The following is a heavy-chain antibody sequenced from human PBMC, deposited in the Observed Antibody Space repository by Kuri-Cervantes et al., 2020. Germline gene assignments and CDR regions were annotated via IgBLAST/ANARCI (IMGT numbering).Heavy chain of an antibody. Sequence: SETLSLTCTVPGGSISSSSYYWGWIRQPPGKGLEWIGSIYYSGSTYYNPSLKSRVTISVDTSKNQFSLKLSSVTAADTAVYYCARAIAAAGYYYYGMDVWGQGTTVTVSS. D-gene: IGHD6-13*01. CDR3: ARAIAAAGYYYYGMDV. CDR2: IYYSGST. V-gene: IGHV4-39*07. CDR1: GGSISSSSYY. J-gene: IGHJ6*02.